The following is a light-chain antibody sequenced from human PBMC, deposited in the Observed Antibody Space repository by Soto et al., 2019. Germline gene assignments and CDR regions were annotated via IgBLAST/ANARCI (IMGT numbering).Light chain of an antibody. V-gene: IGLV1-44*01. CDR1: SSNIGNNA. CDR3: ATWDDSLDGWV. Sequence: QSVLTQPLSASGSPGQRVIISCSGSSSNIGNNAVNWYQHLPGTSPKLLIYRNSQWPSGVPDRFSGSKSGTSASLAISGLQSEDETDYYCATWDDSLDGWVFGGGTKLTVL. CDR2: RNS. J-gene: IGLJ3*02.